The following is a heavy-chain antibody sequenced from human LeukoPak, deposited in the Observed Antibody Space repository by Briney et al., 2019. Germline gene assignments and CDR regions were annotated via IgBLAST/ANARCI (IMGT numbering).Heavy chain of an antibody. D-gene: IGHD3-22*01. CDR3: AREYYYDSSGYYGY. V-gene: IGHV3-21*01. J-gene: IGHJ4*02. CDR1: GFTFSSYT. CDR2: ISSSSSYI. Sequence: GGSLRLSCAASGFTFSSYTMNWVRQAPGEGLEWVSSISSSSSYIYYADSVKGRFTISRDNAKNSLYLQMNSLRGEDTAVYYCAREYYYDSSGYYGYWGQGILVTVSS.